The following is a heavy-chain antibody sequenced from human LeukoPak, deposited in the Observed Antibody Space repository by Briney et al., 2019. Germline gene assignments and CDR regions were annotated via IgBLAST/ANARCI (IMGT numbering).Heavy chain of an antibody. CDR1: GYSFTSYW. D-gene: IGHD3-22*01. CDR3: ARLGGGNYYDSSGYYSGAFDI. V-gene: IGHV5-51*01. J-gene: IGHJ3*02. CDR2: IYPGDSDT. Sequence: GESLKISCKGSGYSFTSYWIGWVRQMPGKGLEWMGIIYPGDSDTRYSPSFQGQVTISADKSISTAYLQWSSLKASDTAMYYCARLGGGNYYDSSGYYSGAFDIWGQGTMVTVSS.